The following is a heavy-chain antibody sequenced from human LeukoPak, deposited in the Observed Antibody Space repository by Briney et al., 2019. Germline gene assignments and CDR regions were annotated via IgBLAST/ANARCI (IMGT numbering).Heavy chain of an antibody. Sequence: PGGSLRLSCAASGFTFSSYSMNWVRQAPGKWLEWVSSISGSSSYIYYADSVKGRFTISRDNAKNSLYLQMNSLGAEDTAVYYCARVGDYYDSSGPVPYWGQGTLVTVSS. CDR3: ARVGDYYDSSGPVPY. V-gene: IGHV3-21*01. D-gene: IGHD3-22*01. CDR2: ISGSSSYI. J-gene: IGHJ4*02. CDR1: GFTFSSYS.